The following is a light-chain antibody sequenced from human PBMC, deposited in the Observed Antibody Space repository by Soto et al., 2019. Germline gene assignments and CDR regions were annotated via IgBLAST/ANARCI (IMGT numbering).Light chain of an antibody. Sequence: EIVVTQSPGILSVSPGDRATLSCRASQSVSTNLAWYQQKPGPAPTLLIYAASTRATGIPARFTGSGSGTDFPLTISSLQSEDFAVYYCQEYSKWPLFTFGPGTRVDIK. V-gene: IGKV3-15*01. J-gene: IGKJ3*01. CDR2: AAS. CDR3: QEYSKWPLFT. CDR1: QSVSTN.